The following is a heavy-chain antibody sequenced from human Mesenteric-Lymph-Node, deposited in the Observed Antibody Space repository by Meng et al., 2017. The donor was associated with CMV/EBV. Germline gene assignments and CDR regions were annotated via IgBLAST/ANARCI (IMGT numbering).Heavy chain of an antibody. CDR2: ISSSSSTI. Sequence: GGSLRLSCAASGFTFSSYSMNWVRQAPGKGLEWVSYISSSSSTIYYADSVKGRFTISRDNAKNSLYLQMNSLRAEDTAVYYCARGGHYDFWSGLRVDSFDYWGQGTLVTVSS. CDR1: GFTFSSYS. J-gene: IGHJ4*02. CDR3: ARGGHYDFWSGLRVDSFDY. V-gene: IGHV3-48*04. D-gene: IGHD3-3*01.